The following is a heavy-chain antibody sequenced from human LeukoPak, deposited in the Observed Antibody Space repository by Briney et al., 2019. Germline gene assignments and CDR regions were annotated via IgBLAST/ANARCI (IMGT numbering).Heavy chain of an antibody. CDR1: GFTFSDYY. V-gene: IGHV3-11*06. Sequence: GGSLRLSCAPSGFTFSDYYMSRIRQAPGKGLEWVSYISSSSSYTNYADSVKGRFTISRDNAKNSLYLQMNSLRAADAAVYYCAREGAVAGSYYYYGMDVWGQGTTVTVSS. CDR2: ISSSSSYT. J-gene: IGHJ6*02. CDR3: AREGAVAGSYYYYGMDV. D-gene: IGHD6-19*01.